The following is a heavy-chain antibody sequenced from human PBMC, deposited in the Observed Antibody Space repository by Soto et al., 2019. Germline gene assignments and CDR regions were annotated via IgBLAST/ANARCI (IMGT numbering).Heavy chain of an antibody. D-gene: IGHD2-15*01. J-gene: IGHJ6*03. V-gene: IGHV3-30*18. CDR3: AKDSLAIPVDCSGGSCYSSYYYMDV. CDR1: GFTFSSYG. CDR2: ISYDGSNK. Sequence: GGSLRLSCAASGFTFSSYGMHWVRQAPGKGLEWVAVISYDGSNKYYADSVKGRFTISRDNSKNTLYLQMNSLRAEDTAVYYCAKDSLAIPVDCSGGSCYSSYYYMDVWGKGTTVTVSS.